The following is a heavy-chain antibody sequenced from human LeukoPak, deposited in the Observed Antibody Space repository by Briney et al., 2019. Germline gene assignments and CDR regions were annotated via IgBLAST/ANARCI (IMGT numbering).Heavy chain of an antibody. J-gene: IGHJ4*02. CDR1: GGSFSGYY. Sequence: SETLSLTCAVYGGSFSGYYWSWIRQPPGKGLEWIGEINHSGSTNYNPSLKSRVTISVDTSKNQFSLKLTSVTAANTAVYYCASLRERSYYARGFDYWGQGTLVTVSS. D-gene: IGHD1-26*01. CDR2: INHSGST. V-gene: IGHV4-34*01. CDR3: ASLRERSYYARGFDY.